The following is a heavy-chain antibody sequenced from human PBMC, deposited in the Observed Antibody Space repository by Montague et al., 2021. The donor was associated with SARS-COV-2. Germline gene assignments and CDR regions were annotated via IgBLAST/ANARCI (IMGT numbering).Heavy chain of an antibody. D-gene: IGHD1-1*01. CDR2: IYYGGTA. V-gene: IGHV4-39*07. CDR1: GGSISVSSYY. CDR3: ASSPLRTSGANWYDKYFQH. J-gene: IGHJ1*01. Sequence: SETLSLTCTVSGGSISVSSYYWVWIRQPPGKGLEWIGSIYYGGTADYNPSLKSRLTISVDTSNNQFSLKLTSLTAADTAVYSCASSPLRTSGANWYDKYFQHWGQGTRVTVSS.